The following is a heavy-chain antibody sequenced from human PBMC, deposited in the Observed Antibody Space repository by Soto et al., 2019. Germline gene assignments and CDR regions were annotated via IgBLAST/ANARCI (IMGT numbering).Heavy chain of an antibody. CDR1: GYSFAGYW. J-gene: IGHJ4*02. D-gene: IGHD5-18*01. V-gene: IGHV5-10-1*01. CDR3: ARQIHDSDTGPNFQYYFDS. Sequence: GESLKISCKGSGYSFAGYWITWVRQKPGKGLEWMGRIDPSDSQTYYSPSFRGHVAISVTKSITTVFLQWSSLRASDTAMYYCARQIHDSDTGPNFQYYFDSWGQGTPVTVSS. CDR2: IDPSDSQT.